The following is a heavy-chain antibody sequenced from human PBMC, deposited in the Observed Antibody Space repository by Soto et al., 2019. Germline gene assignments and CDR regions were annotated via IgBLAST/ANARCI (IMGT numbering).Heavy chain of an antibody. D-gene: IGHD2-2*01. CDR3: ARRRYCSSTSCHATYYYFDY. Sequence: GESLKISCKGSGYSFTSYWIGWVRQMPGKGLEWMGIIYPGDSDTRYSPSFQGQVTISADKSISTAYLQWSSLKASDTAMYYCARRRYCSSTSCHATYYYFDYWGQGTLVTVS. CDR2: IYPGDSDT. CDR1: GYSFTSYW. V-gene: IGHV5-51*01. J-gene: IGHJ4*02.